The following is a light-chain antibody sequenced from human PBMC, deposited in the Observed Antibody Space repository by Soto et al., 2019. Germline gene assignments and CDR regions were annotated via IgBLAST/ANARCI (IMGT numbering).Light chain of an antibody. Sequence: QAVVTQSPSVSGAPRQSVNISCSGNNSNIGSNAVHWYQQLPGKAPKLLMYYNDMLPSGVSDRFSGSKSGTSASLAISGRQSEDEGDYYCATWDDRLTAWVFGGGTKLTVL. CDR1: NSNIGSNA. CDR2: YND. CDR3: ATWDDRLTAWV. V-gene: IGLV1-36*01. J-gene: IGLJ3*02.